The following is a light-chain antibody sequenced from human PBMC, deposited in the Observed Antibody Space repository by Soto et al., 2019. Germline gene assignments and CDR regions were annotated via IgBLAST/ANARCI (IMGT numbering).Light chain of an antibody. V-gene: IGLV2-14*03. J-gene: IGLJ1*01. CDR3: NSYREDHPRFYV. CDR1: HSDIVNYNY. CDR2: DVD. Sequence: QSVLTQPASVSGSPGQSITISCTGTHSDIVNYNYVSWYQHLPGKAPKLMIYDVDSRPSGVSSRFSGSKSGNTASLAISGLQAEDEADYYCNSYREDHPRFYVFGTGTKVTVL.